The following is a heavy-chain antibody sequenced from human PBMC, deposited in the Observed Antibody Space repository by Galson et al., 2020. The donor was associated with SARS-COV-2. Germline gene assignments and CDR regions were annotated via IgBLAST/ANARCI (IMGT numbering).Heavy chain of an antibody. CDR1: GFNFDDYT. Sequence: GWSLRLSCAASGFNFDDYTMYWVRQSPGKGLEWVSLISWDGGTTYYADSVKGRFTISRDNAKNSLYLQMNSLRAEDTALYYCGRGPFGWFGGVDVWGQGTTVTVSS. D-gene: IGHD3-10*01. J-gene: IGHJ6*02. CDR3: GRGPFGWFGGVDV. V-gene: IGHV3-43*01. CDR2: ISWDGGTT.